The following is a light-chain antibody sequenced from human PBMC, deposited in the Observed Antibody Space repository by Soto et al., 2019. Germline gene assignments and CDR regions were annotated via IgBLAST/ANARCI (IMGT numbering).Light chain of an antibody. CDR2: VAS. CDR3: LQQNSYPLT. J-gene: IGKJ4*01. V-gene: IGKV1-17*01. CDR1: QGIRKD. Sequence: DIQMTKSPSSLSASVGDKATITSRAIQGIRKDLAWYQEKPGKAPKRLIYVASRLQGGVPSRFSGSGSGTEFTLTISSLQPEDSATYYCLQQNSYPLTFGGGTKVEIK.